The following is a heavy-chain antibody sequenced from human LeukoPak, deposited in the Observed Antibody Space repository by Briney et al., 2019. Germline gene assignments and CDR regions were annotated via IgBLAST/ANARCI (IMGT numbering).Heavy chain of an antibody. D-gene: IGHD4-17*01. V-gene: IGHV1-3*01. CDR1: GYTFSAYT. Sequence: ASVKVSCKASGYTFSAYTMLWVRQAPGQRLEWMGWISAGNGDTKYSQKFQGRVTFTRDTSADTAYMELSSLRSEDTAVYYCARQYGDSPFDYWGQGTLVTVSS. J-gene: IGHJ4*02. CDR3: ARQYGDSPFDY. CDR2: ISAGNGDT.